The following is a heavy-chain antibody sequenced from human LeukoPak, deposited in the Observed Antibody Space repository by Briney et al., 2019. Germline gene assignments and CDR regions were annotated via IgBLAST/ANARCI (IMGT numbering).Heavy chain of an antibody. CDR3: AEGSPLGYCSGGSCYPRY. Sequence: QPGASLRLSCAASGFTFSSYAMTWVRQAPGKGLEWVSVISGSGGSTYYADSVKGRFTVSRDNFKNTLYLQMSRLRAEDTAVYYCAEGSPLGYCSGGSCYPRYWGQGTLVTVSS. J-gene: IGHJ4*02. D-gene: IGHD2-15*01. V-gene: IGHV3-23*01. CDR1: GFTFSSYA. CDR2: ISGSGGST.